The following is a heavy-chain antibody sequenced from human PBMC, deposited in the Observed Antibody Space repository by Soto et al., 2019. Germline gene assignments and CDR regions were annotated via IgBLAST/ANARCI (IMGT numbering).Heavy chain of an antibody. CDR1: GYTFTSYA. CDR3: ARDSVIEMATIGTLDY. D-gene: IGHD5-12*01. CDR2: INAGNGNT. Sequence: ASVKVSCKASGYTFTSYAMHWVRQAPGQRLECMGWINAGNGNTKYSQKFQGRVTITRDTSASTAYMELSSLRSEDTAVYYCARDSVIEMATIGTLDYWGQGTLVTVSS. V-gene: IGHV1-3*01. J-gene: IGHJ4*02.